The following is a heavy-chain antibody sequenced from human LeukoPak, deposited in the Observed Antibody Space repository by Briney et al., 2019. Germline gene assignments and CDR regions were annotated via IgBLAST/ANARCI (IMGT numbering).Heavy chain of an antibody. CDR3: ARVVWYFDL. V-gene: IGHV3-21*04. J-gene: IGHJ2*01. CDR1: GFTFNTYT. Sequence: GGSLRLSCAASGFTFNTYTMNWVRQAPGKGLEWVSSISSGTSYIYYADSVKGRFTISRDNAKNSLYLQMNSLRAEDTAVYYCARVVWYFDLWGRGTLVTVSS. CDR2: ISSGTSYI. D-gene: IGHD3-16*02.